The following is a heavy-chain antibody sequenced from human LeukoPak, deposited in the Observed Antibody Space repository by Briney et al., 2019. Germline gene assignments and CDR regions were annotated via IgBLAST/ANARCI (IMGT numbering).Heavy chain of an antibody. V-gene: IGHV3-48*03. D-gene: IGHD3-22*01. Sequence: GGSLRLSCAASGFTFSSYEMNWVRQAPGKGLEWVSGISWNSGSIVYADSVKGRFTISRDNAKNSLYLQMNSLRAEDTAVYYCARVGYDSSGYYYAFDYWGQGTLVTVSS. CDR1: GFTFSSYE. CDR3: ARVGYDSSGYYYAFDY. J-gene: IGHJ4*02. CDR2: ISWNSGSI.